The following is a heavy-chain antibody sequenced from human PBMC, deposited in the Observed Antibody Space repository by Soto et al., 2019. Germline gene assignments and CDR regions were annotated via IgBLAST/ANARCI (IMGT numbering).Heavy chain of an antibody. J-gene: IGHJ5*02. Sequence: GGSLRLSCAASGFSFSEYYMSWVRQAPGKGLEWVSYISSSSSTIYYADSVKGRFTISRDNAKNSLYLQMNSLRDEDTAVYYCARESRFLEWLSLNWFDPWGQGTLVTVSS. CDR2: ISSSSSTI. D-gene: IGHD3-3*01. V-gene: IGHV3-11*04. CDR3: ARESRFLEWLSLNWFDP. CDR1: GFSFSEYY.